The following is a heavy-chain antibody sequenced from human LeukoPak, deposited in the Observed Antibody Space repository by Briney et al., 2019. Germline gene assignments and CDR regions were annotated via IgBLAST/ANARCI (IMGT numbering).Heavy chain of an antibody. CDR2: ISWNSGRI. D-gene: IGHD3-16*01. CDR1: GFSFSGYA. CDR3: AKDFYRLGEFDAFDN. V-gene: IGHV3-9*01. J-gene: IGHJ3*02. Sequence: PGGSLRLSCVASGFSFSGYAIHWVRQAPGKGLEWVSGISWNSGRIGYADSVKGRFTISRDNAKNSLYLQMNSLRVEDTALYYCAKDFYRLGEFDAFDNWGQGTMVTVSS.